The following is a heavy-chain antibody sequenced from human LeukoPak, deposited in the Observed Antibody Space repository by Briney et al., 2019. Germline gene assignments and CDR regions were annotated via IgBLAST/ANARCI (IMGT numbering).Heavy chain of an antibody. CDR3: ARNRRRAVAGI. Sequence: SETLSLTCAVYGGSFSGYYWSWIRQPPGKGLEWIGEINHSGSTNYNPSLKSRVTISVDTSKNQFSLKLSSVTAADTAVYYCARNRRRAVAGIWGQGTLVTVSS. CDR1: GGSFSGYY. V-gene: IGHV4-34*01. D-gene: IGHD6-19*01. J-gene: IGHJ4*02. CDR2: INHSGST.